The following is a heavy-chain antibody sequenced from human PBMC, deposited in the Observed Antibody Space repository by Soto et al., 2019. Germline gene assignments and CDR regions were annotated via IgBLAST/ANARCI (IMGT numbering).Heavy chain of an antibody. D-gene: IGHD5-12*01. CDR2: INHSGST. J-gene: IGHJ6*04. CDR3: ARETRTWLRSMDV. Sequence: QVQLQQWGAGLLKPSETLSLTCAVYGGSFSGYYWSWIRQPPGKGLEWIGEINHSGSTNYNPSLKSRVTISVDTSKNQFSLKLSSVTAADTAVYYCARETRTWLRSMDVWGNGTTVTVSS. V-gene: IGHV4-34*01. CDR1: GGSFSGYY.